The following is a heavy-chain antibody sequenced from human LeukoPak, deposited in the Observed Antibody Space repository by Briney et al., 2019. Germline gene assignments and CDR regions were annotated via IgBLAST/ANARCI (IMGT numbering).Heavy chain of an antibody. CDR3: AKKKSEWEPKYYFDY. D-gene: IGHD1-26*01. Sequence: GGSLRLSCAASGFTFSSYAMSWVRQAPGKGLERVSAISGSGGSTYYADSVKGRFTISRDNSKNTLYLRMNSLRAEDTAVYYCAKKKSEWEPKYYFDYWGQGTLVTVSS. J-gene: IGHJ4*02. CDR2: ISGSGGST. CDR1: GFTFSSYA. V-gene: IGHV3-23*01.